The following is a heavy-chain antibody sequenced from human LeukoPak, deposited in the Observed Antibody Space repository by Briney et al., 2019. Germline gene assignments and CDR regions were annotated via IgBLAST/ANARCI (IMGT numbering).Heavy chain of an antibody. CDR1: GYTFTGYY. CDR2: ISYDGSKK. D-gene: IGHD3-16*02. CDR3: AKEPTITFGGIIDFFDY. Sequence: SCKASGYTFTGYYMHWVRQAPGKGLEWVAVISYDGSKKYYADSVKGRFTISRDNSKNTLYLQMNSLRAEDTAVYYCAKEPTITFGGIIDFFDYWGQGTLVTVSS. J-gene: IGHJ4*02. V-gene: IGHV3-30*18.